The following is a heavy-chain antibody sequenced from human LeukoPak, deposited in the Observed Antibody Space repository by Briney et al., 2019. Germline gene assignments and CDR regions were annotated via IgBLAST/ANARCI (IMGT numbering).Heavy chain of an antibody. CDR1: GFTFDDYS. J-gene: IGHJ4*02. D-gene: IGHD3-10*01. V-gene: IGHV3-43*01. CDR3: ASTPLGSGSYPFDC. CDR2: ISWNGIST. Sequence: PGGSLRLSCAASGFTFDDYSMHWVRQAPGEGLEWVSLISWNGISTYYADSVKGRFTISRDNSKNSLYLQMNSLRTEDTAVYYCASTPLGSGSYPFDCWGQGTLVTVSS.